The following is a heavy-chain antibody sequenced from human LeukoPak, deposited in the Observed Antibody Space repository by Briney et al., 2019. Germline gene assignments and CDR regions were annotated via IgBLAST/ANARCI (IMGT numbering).Heavy chain of an antibody. J-gene: IGHJ4*02. CDR3: ARVGSYDSRGYYFDT. D-gene: IGHD3-22*01. CDR2: IYHSGGT. CDR1: GDFISSFY. Sequence: SETLSLTCTVSGDFISSFYWSWLRQSPGKGLEWIGYIYHSGGTRYKPSLRSRVFISLDTLKNQLSLELNSVTAADTAVYYCARVGSYDSRGYYFDTWGQGTRVTVSS. V-gene: IGHV4-59*01.